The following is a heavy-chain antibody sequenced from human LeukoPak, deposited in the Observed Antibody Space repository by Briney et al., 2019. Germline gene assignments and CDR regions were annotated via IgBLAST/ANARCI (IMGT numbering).Heavy chain of an antibody. V-gene: IGHV1-2*02. D-gene: IGHD6-19*01. CDR3: ARGDLAVAGTFPNDY. CDR1: GYTFTDYY. J-gene: IGHJ4*02. CDR2: INPNSGGT. Sequence: ASVKVSCKASGYTFTDYYMHWVRRAPGQGLEWMGWINPNSGGTNYAQNFQGRVTMTWDTSISTAYMELSRLRYDDTAVYYCARGDLAVAGTFPNDYWGQGTLVTVSS.